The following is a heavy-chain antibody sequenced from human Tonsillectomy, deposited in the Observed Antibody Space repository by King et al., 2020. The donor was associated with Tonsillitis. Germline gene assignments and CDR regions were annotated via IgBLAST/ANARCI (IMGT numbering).Heavy chain of an antibody. J-gene: IGHJ6*02. V-gene: IGHV3-30*18. CDR2: VSYDGSNK. CDR1: GFTFSSYG. CDR3: AKGSDYYYYDMDV. Sequence: VQLVESGGGVVQPGRSLRLSCAASGFTFSSYGMHWVRQAPGKGLEWVAVVSYDGSNKYNVDSVKGRFTISRDNSKNTVYLQMNSLREEDTAVYYCAKGSDYYYYDMDVWGQGTTVTVSS.